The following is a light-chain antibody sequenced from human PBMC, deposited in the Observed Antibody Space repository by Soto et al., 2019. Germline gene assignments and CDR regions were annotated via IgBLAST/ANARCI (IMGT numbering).Light chain of an antibody. J-gene: IGKJ1*01. CDR1: QSVSSY. CDR2: DAS. Sequence: EIVLTQSPATLSLSPGERATLSCRASQSVSSYLAWYQQKPGQAPRLLIYDASNRATGIPSRFSGSGSGTDFTLTISILEPEDFAVYYCQQRSTTWTFGQGTKVEIK. V-gene: IGKV3-11*01. CDR3: QQRSTTWT.